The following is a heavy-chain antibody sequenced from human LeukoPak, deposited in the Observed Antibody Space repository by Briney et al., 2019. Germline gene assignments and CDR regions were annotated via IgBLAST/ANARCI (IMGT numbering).Heavy chain of an antibody. J-gene: IGHJ4*02. V-gene: IGHV4-38-2*02. CDR2: IYHSGST. D-gene: IGHD6-19*01. CDR3: ARDYAVVNDY. CDR1: GYSISSGYY. Sequence: KPSETLSLTCTVSGYSISSGYYWGWIRQPPGKGLEWIGSIYHSGSTYYNPSLKSRVTISVDTSKNQFSLKLSSVTAADTAVYYCARDYAVVNDYWGQGTLVTVSS.